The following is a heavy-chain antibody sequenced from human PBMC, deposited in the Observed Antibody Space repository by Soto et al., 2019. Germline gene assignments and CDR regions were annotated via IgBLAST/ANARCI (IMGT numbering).Heavy chain of an antibody. Sequence: PGGSLRLSCAASGFTFSSNALERVRQAPGKGLEWVAFISHDGSNKYYADSVKGRFTISRDNSKNTMFLQMNSLRAEDTAVYYCARGSGRKGLRFNYGMDVWGQGATVTVSS. D-gene: IGHD5-12*01. CDR3: ARGSGRKGLRFNYGMDV. CDR1: GFTFSSNA. CDR2: ISHDGSNK. J-gene: IGHJ6*02. V-gene: IGHV3-30-3*01.